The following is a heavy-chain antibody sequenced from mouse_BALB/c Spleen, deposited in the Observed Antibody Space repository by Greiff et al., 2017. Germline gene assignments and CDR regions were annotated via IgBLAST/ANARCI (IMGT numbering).Heavy chain of an antibody. CDR1: GFTFSSYA. D-gene: IGHD1-1*01. CDR2: ISSGGST. V-gene: IGHV5-6-5*01. J-gene: IGHJ2*01. Sequence: EVQGVESGGGLVKPGGSLKLSCAASGFTFSSYAMSWVRQTPEKRLEWVASISSGGSTYYPDSVKGRFTISRDNARNILYLQMSSLRSEDTAMYYCARGGSYGSLDYWGQGTTLTVSS. CDR3: ARGGSYGSLDY.